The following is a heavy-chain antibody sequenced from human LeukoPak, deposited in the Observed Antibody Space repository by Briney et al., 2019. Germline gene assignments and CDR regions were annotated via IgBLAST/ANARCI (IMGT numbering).Heavy chain of an antibody. CDR1: GGTFSSYA. V-gene: IGHV1-69*13. CDR2: VIPIFGTA. Sequence: SVKVSCKASGGTFSSYAISWVRQAPGQGLEWMGGVIPIFGTANYAQTFQGRVTITADESTSTAYMELSSLRSEDTAVYYCARDLPERHYDYVWGSYRQGNYYYGMDVWGQGTTVTVSS. D-gene: IGHD3-16*02. CDR3: ARDLPERHYDYVWGSYRQGNYYYGMDV. J-gene: IGHJ6*02.